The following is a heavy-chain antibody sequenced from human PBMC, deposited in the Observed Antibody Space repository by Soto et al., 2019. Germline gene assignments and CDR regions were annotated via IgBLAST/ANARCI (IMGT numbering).Heavy chain of an antibody. V-gene: IGHV3-53*01. CDR2: IYSGGST. CDR3: ARQKGYSSSWGNYYYYGMDV. CDR1: VFTVSSNY. Sequence: GWSLRLSCASSVFTVSSNYMSWVRQAPGKGLEWVSVIYSGGSTYYADSVKGRFTISRDNSKNTLYLQMNSLRAEDTAVYYCARQKGYSSSWGNYYYYGMDVWGQGTTVTVSS. J-gene: IGHJ6*02. D-gene: IGHD6-13*01.